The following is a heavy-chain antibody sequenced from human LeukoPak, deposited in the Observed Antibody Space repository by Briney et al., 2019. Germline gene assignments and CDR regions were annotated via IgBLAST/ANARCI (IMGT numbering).Heavy chain of an antibody. Sequence: ASVKVSCKTPGGTFSSYGISWVRQAPGQGLECMGGIIPIFGTTKYSQKFQGRVTITAAESTGTAFMDLNSLTSDDTAVYYCASRYCGSANCQWGDYYYYGMDGWGQGTTVTVSS. CDR1: GGTFSSYG. V-gene: IGHV1-69*01. CDR2: IIPIFGTT. J-gene: IGHJ6*02. D-gene: IGHD2-2*01. CDR3: ASRYCGSANCQWGDYYYYGMDG.